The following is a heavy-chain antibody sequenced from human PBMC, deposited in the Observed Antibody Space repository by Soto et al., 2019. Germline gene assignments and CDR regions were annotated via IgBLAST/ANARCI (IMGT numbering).Heavy chain of an antibody. D-gene: IGHD4-17*01. CDR2: INSDGRTT. CDR1: GFTFSSYW. CDR3: ARPVTETGGTNCFDP. V-gene: IGHV3-74*01. J-gene: IGHJ5*02. Sequence: EVQLVESGGGLVQPGGSLRLSCAASGFTFSSYWMYWVRQVPGKGLLWVSRINSDGRTTNSADSARGRFTISRDNAKDTLSLQMNSLRAEDRDVYYCARPVTETGGTNCFDPWGQGTLVTVSS.